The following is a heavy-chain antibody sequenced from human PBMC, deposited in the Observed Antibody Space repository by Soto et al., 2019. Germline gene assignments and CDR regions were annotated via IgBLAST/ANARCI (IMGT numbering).Heavy chain of an antibody. Sequence: QVQLLQSGAEVKKPGSSVKVSCKAFGYTFNSSPIIWVRQAPGQGLQWVGGIIPSFATTIYAQTLQGRVTITADESTGTADMQLSGLRSEDTAVYYCARENSTPSYYYGMDVWGQGTTVIVSS. CDR2: IIPSFATT. D-gene: IGHD2-2*01. CDR3: ARENSTPSYYYGMDV. CDR1: GYTFNSSP. V-gene: IGHV1-69*01. J-gene: IGHJ6*02.